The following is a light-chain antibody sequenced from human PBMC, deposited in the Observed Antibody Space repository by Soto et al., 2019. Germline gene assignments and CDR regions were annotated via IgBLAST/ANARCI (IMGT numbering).Light chain of an antibody. Sequence: EIVLTQSPGTLSLSPGERATLSCRASQSVSSSYLAWYQQKPGQAPRLLIYGASSRATGIPDRFSGSGSGTDCTLTIRRLEPEDFAVYYCHQYGSLYTFGQGTKLEIK. J-gene: IGKJ2*01. CDR1: QSVSSSY. CDR2: GAS. CDR3: HQYGSLYT. V-gene: IGKV3-20*01.